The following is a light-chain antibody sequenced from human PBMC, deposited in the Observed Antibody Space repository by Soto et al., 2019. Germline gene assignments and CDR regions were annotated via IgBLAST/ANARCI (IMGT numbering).Light chain of an antibody. Sequence: VVMTQSTLSLPVTLGQPASISFRSDQSLVHSDGIAYFSWFQQRPGRSPRRLIYKVSNRDSGVPARFSGSGSGTDFALKISRVEAEDVGVYYCMQGTHWPITFGQGTRLEIK. CDR2: KVS. CDR3: MQGTHWPIT. V-gene: IGKV2-30*02. J-gene: IGKJ5*01. CDR1: QSLVHSDGIAY.